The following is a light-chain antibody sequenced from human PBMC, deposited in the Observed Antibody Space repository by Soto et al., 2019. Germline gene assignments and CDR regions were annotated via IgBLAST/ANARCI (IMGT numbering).Light chain of an antibody. CDR2: DAS. J-gene: IGKJ1*01. Sequence: DIQVTPSPSTLSASDGFRVTITCRASQSISFWLAWYQQKPGKAPKLLIYDASSLESGVPSRFSGSGSGTEFTLTISSLQPDDFATYYCQQYKSYWTVGQGTKVDI. CDR1: QSISFW. V-gene: IGKV1-5*01. CDR3: QQYKSYWT.